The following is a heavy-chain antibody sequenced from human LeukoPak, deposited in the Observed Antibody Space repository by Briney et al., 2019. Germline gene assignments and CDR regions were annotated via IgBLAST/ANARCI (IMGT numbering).Heavy chain of an antibody. CDR3: ARDTDRSGSYYFFDY. CDR1: GYTFTSYG. Sequence: ASVKVSCKASGYTFTSYGISWVRQAPGQGLEWMGWISAYNGNTNYAQKLQGRVTMTRDTSTSTVYMELSSLRSEDTAVYYCARDTDRSGSYYFFDYWGQGTLVTVSS. J-gene: IGHJ4*02. V-gene: IGHV1-18*01. D-gene: IGHD3-10*01. CDR2: ISAYNGNT.